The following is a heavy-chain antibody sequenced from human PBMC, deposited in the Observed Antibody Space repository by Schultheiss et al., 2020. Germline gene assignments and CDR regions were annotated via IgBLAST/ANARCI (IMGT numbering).Heavy chain of an antibody. D-gene: IGHD3-10*01. CDR2: IYTSGST. J-gene: IGHJ4*02. CDR1: AGSISSYY. V-gene: IGHV4-4*07. Sequence: SQTLSLTCTVSAGSISSYYWSWIRQPAGKGLEWIGRIYTSGSTNYNPSLKSRVTMSVDTSKNQFSLKLSSVTAADTAVYYCARWHYGSGSYTLPGLYWGQGTLVTVSS. CDR3: ARWHYGSGSYTLPGLY.